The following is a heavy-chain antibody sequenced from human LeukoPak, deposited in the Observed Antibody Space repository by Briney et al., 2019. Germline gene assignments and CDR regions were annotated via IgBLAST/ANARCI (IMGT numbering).Heavy chain of an antibody. CDR1: GFTFSSYG. D-gene: IGHD5-18*01. CDR2: IWYDGSNK. J-gene: IGHJ3*02. Sequence: GGSLRLSCAASGFTFSSYGMHWVRQAPGKGLEWVAVIWYDGSNKYYADSVKGRFTISRENSKNTLYLQMNSLRAEDTAVYYCAKGYSYAFDIWGQGTMVTVSS. CDR3: AKGYSYAFDI. V-gene: IGHV3-30*02.